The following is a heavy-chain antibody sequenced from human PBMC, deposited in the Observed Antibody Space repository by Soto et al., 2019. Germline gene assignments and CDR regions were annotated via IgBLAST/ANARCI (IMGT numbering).Heavy chain of an antibody. D-gene: IGHD6-6*01. CDR1: GFTVSNFW. Sequence: PGGSLRLSCAASGFTVSNFWMSWARQAPGKGLEWVANIKGDGSVTQYVASVEGRFTISRDNAKYSLYLQMNSLRVEDTALYYCVIPTRSVRGMGVWGQGTTVTVPS. V-gene: IGHV3-7*03. J-gene: IGHJ6*02. CDR2: IKGDGSVT. CDR3: VIPTRSVRGMGV.